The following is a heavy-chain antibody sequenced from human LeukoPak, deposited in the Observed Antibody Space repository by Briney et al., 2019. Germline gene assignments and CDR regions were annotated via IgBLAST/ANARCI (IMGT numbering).Heavy chain of an antibody. D-gene: IGHD3-22*01. CDR3: ARELSIVVVFDF. CDR2: TSSDGKNK. CDR1: GFTFSSYA. Sequence: PGGSLRLSCAVSGFTFSSYAMHWVRQAPGKGLEWVAVTSSDGKNKYYADSVMGRFTISRDNSKNTLYLQMNSLRAEDTAVYYCARELSIVVVFDFWGQGTLVTVSS. V-gene: IGHV3-30*04. J-gene: IGHJ4*02.